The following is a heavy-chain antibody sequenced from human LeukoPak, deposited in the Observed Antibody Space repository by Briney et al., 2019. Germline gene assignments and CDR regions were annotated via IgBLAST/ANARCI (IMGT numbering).Heavy chain of an antibody. J-gene: IGHJ6*03. D-gene: IGHD2-2*01. CDR2: ITAYNGNT. CDR1: GYTFTSYG. CDR3: ARTQYCSSTSCYRYYYYYMDV. V-gene: IGHV1-18*01. Sequence: ASVKVSCKASGYTFTSYGISWVRQAPGQGLEWMGWITAYNGNTNHAQKLKGRVTMTTHTSTRTAYMELSSLRSEDTAVYYCARTQYCSSTSCYRYYYYYMDVWGKGTTVTVSS.